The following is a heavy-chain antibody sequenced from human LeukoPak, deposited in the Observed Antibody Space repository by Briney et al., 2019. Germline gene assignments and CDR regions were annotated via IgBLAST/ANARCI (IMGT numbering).Heavy chain of an antibody. V-gene: IGHV3-48*03. D-gene: IGHD2-2*01. CDR3: ASVGVLAARRGWFDP. CDR1: GFTFSSYE. J-gene: IGHJ5*02. CDR2: ISSSGSTI. Sequence: GGSLRLSCAASGFTFSSYEMNWVRQAPGKGLEWVSYISSSGSTIYYADSVKGRFTISRDNAKNSLYLQMNSLRAEDTAVYYCASVGVLAARRGWFDPWGQGTLVTVSS.